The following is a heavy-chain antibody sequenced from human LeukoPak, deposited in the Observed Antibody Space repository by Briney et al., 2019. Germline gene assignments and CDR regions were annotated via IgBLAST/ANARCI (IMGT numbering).Heavy chain of an antibody. CDR3: ASKDTSGWYEEA. CDR2: INPSGGSA. CDR1: GYTFTTYY. D-gene: IGHD6-19*01. V-gene: IGHV1-46*01. Sequence: ASVKVSCKASGYTFTTYYMHWVRQAPGQGLEWMGVINPSGGSASYAQKFQGRITMTRDTSTSTVYVELSSLRSEDTAVYYCASKDTSGWYEEAWGQGTLVTVSS. J-gene: IGHJ5*02.